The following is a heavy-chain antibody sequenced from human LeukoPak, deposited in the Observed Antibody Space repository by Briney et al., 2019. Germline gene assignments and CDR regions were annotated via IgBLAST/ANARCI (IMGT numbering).Heavy chain of an antibody. D-gene: IGHD2-8*01. J-gene: IGHJ4*02. CDR2: ISGSGDST. Sequence: GASLRLSCAASGFTFSSSAMSWVRQAPGKWLEWVSAISGSGDSTYYYADSVKGRFTISRDNPKNTLYLQMNSLRAEDTAVYYCAKVSGYCPNGVCFSYYWGQGTLVTVSS. V-gene: IGHV3-23*01. CDR3: AKVSGYCPNGVCFSYY. CDR1: GFTFSSSA.